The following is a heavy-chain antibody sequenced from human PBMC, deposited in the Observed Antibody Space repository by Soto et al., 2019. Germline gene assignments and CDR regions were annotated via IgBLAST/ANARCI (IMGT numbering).Heavy chain of an antibody. J-gene: IGHJ3*02. V-gene: IGHV3-33*01. CDR3: VRERGPFDAFDI. CDR2: IWSNGINK. Sequence: PVGSLRLSCAASGFTFTNYGMHSVRQVPGKGLEWVAVIWSNGINKYYADFVEGRFTISRDNSKNTLSLQMNGLRAEDTALYYSVRERGPFDAFDIWGQGTMVTVSS. CDR1: GFTFTNYG.